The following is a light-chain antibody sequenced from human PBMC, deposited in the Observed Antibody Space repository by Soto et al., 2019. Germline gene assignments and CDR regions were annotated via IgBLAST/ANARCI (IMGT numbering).Light chain of an antibody. V-gene: IGLV2-23*01. J-gene: IGLJ1*01. CDR3: YLDAGRNNYV. CDR2: DGT. Sequence: QSALTQPASVSGSPGQTITISCSDVGSYGVVSWYQQHPGKVPKLMIFDGTQRPSAVSDRFAGSKSANTASLTISGLQAEEEADYYCYLDAGRNNYVFGTGTKVTVL. CDR1: DVGSYGV.